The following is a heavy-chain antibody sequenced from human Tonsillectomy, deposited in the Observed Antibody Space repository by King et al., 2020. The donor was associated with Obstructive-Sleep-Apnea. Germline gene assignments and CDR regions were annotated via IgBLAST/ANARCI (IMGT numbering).Heavy chain of an antibody. D-gene: IGHD6-13*01. CDR2: THSNSGVT. CDR3: ARDAAAYRHRRSTYFDY. V-gene: IGHV1-2*02. Sequence: VQLVQSGAEVKKPGASVRVSCKASGYTFTDYYMHWVRQAPGQGLEWMGWTHSNSGVTDYAQNFQGRVTMTRDTSISTAYMELSSLRSDDTAVYYWARDAAAYRHRRSTYFDYWGQGTLVTVSS. CDR1: GYTFTDYY. J-gene: IGHJ4*02.